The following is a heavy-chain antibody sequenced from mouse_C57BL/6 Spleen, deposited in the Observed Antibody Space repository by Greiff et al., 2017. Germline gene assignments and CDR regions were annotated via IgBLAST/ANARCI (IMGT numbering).Heavy chain of an antibody. J-gene: IGHJ4*01. CDR2: IYPRSVNT. Sequence: QVQLQQSGAELARPGASVKLSCKASGYTFTSYGISWVKQRTGQGLAWIGEIYPRSVNTYYNEKFKGKATLTADKSSSTAYMELRSLTSDDSAVYVCARGGPYDYDDAMDYWGQGTSVTVSS. V-gene: IGHV1-81*01. D-gene: IGHD2-4*01. CDR3: ARGGPYDYDDAMDY. CDR1: GYTFTSYG.